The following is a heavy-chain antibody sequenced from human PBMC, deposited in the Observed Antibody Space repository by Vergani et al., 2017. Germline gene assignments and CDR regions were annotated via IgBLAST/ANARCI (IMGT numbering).Heavy chain of an antibody. Sequence: QVQLVESGGGVVQPGGSLRLSCAASGFTFNSYGMHWVRQAPGKGLEWVAYIRSDESRRYYGDSMEGPFTIYRNNSKNTLSLQMNSLTAEDTAIYYCAGPQGTSAYYYGGFDYWGQGILVTVSS. J-gene: IGHJ4*02. CDR3: AGPQGTSAYYYGGFDY. D-gene: IGHD3-22*01. CDR1: GFTFNSYG. CDR2: IRSDESRR. V-gene: IGHV3-30*02.